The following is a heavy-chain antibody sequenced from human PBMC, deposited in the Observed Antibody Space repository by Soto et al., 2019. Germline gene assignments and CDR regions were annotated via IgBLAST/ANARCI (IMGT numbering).Heavy chain of an antibody. V-gene: IGHV3-15*01. Sequence: PGGSLRLSCAASGFTFRNAWISWVRQAPGKGLEWVGRIKSKTDGGTTDYAAPVKGRFTISRDDSKNTLYLQMNSLKTEDTAVYYCTTVGDIITMIVGGVDVWGQGTTVTVS. J-gene: IGHJ6*02. CDR1: GFTFRNAW. D-gene: IGHD3-22*01. CDR3: TTVGDIITMIVGGVDV. CDR2: IKSKTDGGTT.